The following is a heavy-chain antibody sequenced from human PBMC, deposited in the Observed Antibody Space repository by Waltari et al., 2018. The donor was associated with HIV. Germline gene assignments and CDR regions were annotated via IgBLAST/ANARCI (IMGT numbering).Heavy chain of an antibody. D-gene: IGHD3-22*01. J-gene: IGHJ4*02. CDR1: GFTFSSYA. V-gene: IGHV3-23*01. CDR3: AILVVVITTFSDY. Sequence: EVQLLESGGGLVQPGGSLRLSCAASGFTFSSYAMSWVRQAPGKGLEWVSAISGSGGSTYYADSVKGRFTISRDNSKNTLYLQMNSLRAEDTAVYYCAILVVVITTFSDYWGQGTLVTVSS. CDR2: ISGSGGST.